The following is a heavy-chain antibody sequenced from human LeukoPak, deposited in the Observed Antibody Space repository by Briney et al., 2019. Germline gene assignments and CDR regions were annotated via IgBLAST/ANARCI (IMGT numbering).Heavy chain of an antibody. CDR3: ARDPRDYYDSSGYDAY. CDR1: GASISSYY. J-gene: IGHJ4*02. CDR2: IYTRGST. V-gene: IGHV4-4*07. Sequence: SETLSLTCTVSGASISSYYWSWIRQPAGKGLEWIGRIYTRGSTNFNPSLKSRVTRSVNTSKNQFSLKLSGLTPADTAVYYCARDPRDYYDSSGYDAYWGQGTLVTVSS. D-gene: IGHD3-22*01.